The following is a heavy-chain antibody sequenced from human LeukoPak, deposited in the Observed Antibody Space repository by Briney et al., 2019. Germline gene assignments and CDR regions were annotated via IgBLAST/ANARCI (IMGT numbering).Heavy chain of an antibody. CDR3: ARDSSGYYQNAFDI. V-gene: IGHV3-21*01. Sequence: GGSLRLSCAASGFTFSSYSMNWVRQAPGKGLEWVSSISSSSSYIYYADSVKGRFTISRDNAKNSLYLQTNSLRAEDTAVYYCARDSSGYYQNAFDIWGQGTMVTVSS. CDR2: ISSSSSYI. D-gene: IGHD3-22*01. J-gene: IGHJ3*02. CDR1: GFTFSSYS.